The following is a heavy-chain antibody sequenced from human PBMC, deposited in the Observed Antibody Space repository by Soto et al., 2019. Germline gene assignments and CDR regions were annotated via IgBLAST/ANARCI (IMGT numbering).Heavy chain of an antibody. D-gene: IGHD6-13*01. CDR1: GYSLTELS. CDR3: AIEVGRSNQFAL. V-gene: IGHV1-24*01. Sequence: ASVKVSCKGCGYSLTELSIHWVRQAPGEGLEWMGGYDLEKGETIYAQKFQARVPMTEDSPADTPYMQLRSLRSEDTAVYYCAIEVGRSNQFALWGKRTMVTGSP. J-gene: IGHJ1*01. CDR2: YDLEKGET.